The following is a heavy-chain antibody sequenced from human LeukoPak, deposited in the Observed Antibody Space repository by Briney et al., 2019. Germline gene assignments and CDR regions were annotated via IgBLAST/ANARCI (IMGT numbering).Heavy chain of an antibody. Sequence: PGGSLRLSCAASGFTFSSYSMNWVRQAPGKGLEWVSSINSSSSYIYYADSLKGGLTLSRDNAKNSLYLQMNSLRAEDTAVYYCAREFSYNYDSSGPDYWGQGTLVTVSS. D-gene: IGHD3-22*01. CDR1: GFTFSSYS. CDR3: AREFSYNYDSSGPDY. V-gene: IGHV3-21*01. CDR2: INSSSSYI. J-gene: IGHJ4*02.